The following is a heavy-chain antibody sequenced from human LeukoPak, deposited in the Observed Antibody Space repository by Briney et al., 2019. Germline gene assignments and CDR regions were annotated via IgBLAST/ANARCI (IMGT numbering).Heavy chain of an antibody. CDR1: GRSITSDDYY. Sequence: PSETLSLTCTVSGRSITSDDYYWTWIRQPPGKGLEWIGYLSYTGGTHYSPSLKSRVTISVDTTKNQFSLNLTSVTAADTAVFICAIIAASGARTADYWGQGTLVTVSS. CDR2: LSYTGGT. CDR3: AIIAASGARTADY. J-gene: IGHJ4*02. D-gene: IGHD6-13*01. V-gene: IGHV4-30-4*01.